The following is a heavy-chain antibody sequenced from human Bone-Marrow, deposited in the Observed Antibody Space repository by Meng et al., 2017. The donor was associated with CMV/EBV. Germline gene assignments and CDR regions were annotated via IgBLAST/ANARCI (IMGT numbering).Heavy chain of an antibody. CDR2: IYPNSGGT. J-gene: IGHJ4*02. CDR1: GYSFTDHY. V-gene: IGHV1-2*02. D-gene: IGHD3-9*01. Sequence: ASVKVSCKASGYSFTDHYFHWVRQAPGQGLEWMGWIYPNSGGTHYAQKFHGRLTVTTDTSISTGYMELSSLGSDDTAVYYCARDNDWGPDYWGQGVLGAASS. CDR3: ARDNDWGPDY.